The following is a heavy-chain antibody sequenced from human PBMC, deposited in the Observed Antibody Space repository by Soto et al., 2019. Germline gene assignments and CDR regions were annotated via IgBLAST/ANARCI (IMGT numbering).Heavy chain of an antibody. V-gene: IGHV5-51*01. CDR2: IYPGDSDT. D-gene: IGHD3-10*01. Sequence: GASLKISCKGSGYSFTSYWIGWVRQMPGKGLEWMGIIYPGDSDTRYSPSFQGQVTISADKSISTAYLQWSSLKASDTAMYYCARLRGFARENYYYMDVWGKGTTVTVSS. CDR3: ARLRGFARENYYYMDV. J-gene: IGHJ6*03. CDR1: GYSFTSYW.